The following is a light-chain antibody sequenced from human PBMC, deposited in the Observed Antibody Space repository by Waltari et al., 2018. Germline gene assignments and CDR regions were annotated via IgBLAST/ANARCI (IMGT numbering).Light chain of an antibody. V-gene: IGLV2-23*01. CDR3: CSYAGSYWL. Sequence: QSAPTQPASVSGSPGQSISISCTGTRNDLGTSNLVSWYQHYPGKAPKLLIYADNKRPSGVSTRFSGSKFGSTASLTISGLQGDDEADYYCCSYAGSYWLFGGGTKLTVL. CDR2: ADN. CDR1: RNDLGTSNL. J-gene: IGLJ3*02.